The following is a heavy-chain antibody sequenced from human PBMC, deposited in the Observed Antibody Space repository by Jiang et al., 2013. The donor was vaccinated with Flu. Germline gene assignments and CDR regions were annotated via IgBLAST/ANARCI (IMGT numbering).Heavy chain of an antibody. CDR3: ARYIRTTVTFDY. D-gene: IGHD4-17*01. Sequence: GPGLVKPSETLSLTCTVSGGSIRSNTFYWGWIRQPPGKGLEWIGSISYSGNTYYNPSLKSRVTISVDTSKNQFSLRLSSVTAADTAVYYCARYIRTTVTFDYWGQGTLVTVSS. V-gene: IGHV4-39*01. J-gene: IGHJ4*02. CDR1: GGSIRSNTFY. CDR2: ISYSGNT.